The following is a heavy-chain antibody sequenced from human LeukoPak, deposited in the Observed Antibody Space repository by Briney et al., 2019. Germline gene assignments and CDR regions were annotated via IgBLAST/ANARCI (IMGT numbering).Heavy chain of an antibody. V-gene: IGHV3-43*02. D-gene: IGHD2-8*01. CDR1: GFIFDDYA. Sequence: GGTVTLSCAASGFIFDDYAMHGVPQAPGKGLEGVSLISGDGGSTYHADSVRARFTISRHNSKNSLYLQMASLKTKDTAFSSCAKEIDALGTNAFDIWGQGTMVTVSS. J-gene: IGHJ3*02. CDR3: AKEIDALGTNAFDI. CDR2: ISGDGGST.